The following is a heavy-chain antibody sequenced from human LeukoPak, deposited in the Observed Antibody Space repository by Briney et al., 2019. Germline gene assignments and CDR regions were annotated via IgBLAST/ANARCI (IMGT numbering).Heavy chain of an antibody. CDR2: IDNDGTNI. CDR1: GSTFNSYW. J-gene: IGHJ4*02. Sequence: PGGSLRLSCAASGSTFNSYWMHWVRQAPGEGLVWVSRIDNDGTNIVYADSVKGRFTISRDNAKNRLYLEMNSLRAEDTAVYYCVRGLLGPDYWGQGTLVIVSS. D-gene: IGHD7-27*01. CDR3: VRGLLGPDY. V-gene: IGHV3-74*03.